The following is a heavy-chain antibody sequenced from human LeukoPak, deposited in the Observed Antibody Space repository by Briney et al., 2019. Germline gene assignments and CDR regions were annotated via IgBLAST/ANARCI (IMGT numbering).Heavy chain of an antibody. V-gene: IGHV3-23*01. CDR1: GFTFGSYA. D-gene: IGHD3-22*01. CDR2: ISGSGGST. J-gene: IGHJ4*02. CDR3: AKAGYYDSSGSY. Sequence: GGSLRLSCAASGFTFGSYAMSWVRQAPGKGLEWVSAISGSGGSTYYADSVKGRFTISRDNSKNTLYLQMNSLRAEDTAVYYCAKAGYYDSSGSYWGQGTLVTVSS.